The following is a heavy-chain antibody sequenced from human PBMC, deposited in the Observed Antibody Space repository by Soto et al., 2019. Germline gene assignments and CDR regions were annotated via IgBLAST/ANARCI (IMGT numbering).Heavy chain of an antibody. V-gene: IGHV3-30-3*01. CDR1: GFTFSSYA. Sequence: PGGSLRLSCAASGFTFSSYAMHWVRQAPGKGLEWVAVISYDGSNKYYADSVKGRFTISRDNSKNTLYLQMNSLRAEDTAVYYCARDGVVVPAAVHLYFDYWGQGTLVTVSS. D-gene: IGHD2-2*02. CDR2: ISYDGSNK. J-gene: IGHJ4*02. CDR3: ARDGVVVPAAVHLYFDY.